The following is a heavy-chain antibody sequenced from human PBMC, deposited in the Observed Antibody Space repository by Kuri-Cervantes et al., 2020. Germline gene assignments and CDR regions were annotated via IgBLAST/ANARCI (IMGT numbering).Heavy chain of an antibody. CDR3: ARGGYDYVWGSYRYLWYFDL. CDR1: GFTFNNYG. Sequence: GESLKISCAASGFTFNNYGMHWVRQAPGRGLEWVAVIWYDGNDAYYADSVKGRFTVSRDNSKNMLYLAMNSLRAGDTAVYYCARGGYDYVWGSYRYLWYFDLWGRGTLVTVSS. J-gene: IGHJ2*01. D-gene: IGHD3-16*02. V-gene: IGHV3-33*01. CDR2: IWYDGNDA.